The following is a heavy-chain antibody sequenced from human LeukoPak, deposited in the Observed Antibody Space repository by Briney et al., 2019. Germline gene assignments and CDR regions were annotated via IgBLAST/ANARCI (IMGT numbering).Heavy chain of an antibody. Sequence: KASETLSLTCTVSGGSISSYYWSWIRQPPGKGLEWIGYIYYSGSTNYNPSLKSRVTISVDTSKNQFSLKLSSVTAADTAVYYCAGSLSAMGAFDIWGQGTMVTVSS. CDR3: AGSLSAMGAFDI. CDR2: IYYSGST. J-gene: IGHJ3*02. D-gene: IGHD2/OR15-2a*01. V-gene: IGHV4-59*01. CDR1: GGSISSYY.